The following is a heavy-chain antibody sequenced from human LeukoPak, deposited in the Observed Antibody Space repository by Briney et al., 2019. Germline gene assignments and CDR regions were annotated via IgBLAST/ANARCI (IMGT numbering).Heavy chain of an antibody. J-gene: IGHJ4*02. CDR1: GGSFSGYY. CDR2: INHSGST. D-gene: IGHD3-10*01. Sequence: QTSETLSLTCAVYGGSFSGYYWSWIRQPPGKGLEWIGEINHSGSTNYNPSLKSRVTISVDTSKNQFSLKLSSVTAADTAVYYCARGLSPRINMVRGVRPPFRGVFDYWGQGTLVTVSS. V-gene: IGHV4-34*01. CDR3: ARGLSPRINMVRGVRPPFRGVFDY.